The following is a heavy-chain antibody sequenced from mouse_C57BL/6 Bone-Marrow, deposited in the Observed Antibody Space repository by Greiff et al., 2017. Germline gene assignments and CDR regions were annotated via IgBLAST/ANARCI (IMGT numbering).Heavy chain of an antibody. CDR1: GYTFTSYW. D-gene: IGHD1-1*01. V-gene: IGHV1-69*01. Sequence: VQLQQPGAELVMPGASVKLSCKASGYTFTSYWMHWVKQRPGQGLEWIGEIDPSDSYTNYNQKFKGKSTLTVDKSSSTAYMQLSSLTSEDSAVYYCARGGYYGSSYEYFDGWGTGTTVTVSS. CDR2: IDPSDSYT. CDR3: ARGGYYGSSYEYFDG. J-gene: IGHJ1*03.